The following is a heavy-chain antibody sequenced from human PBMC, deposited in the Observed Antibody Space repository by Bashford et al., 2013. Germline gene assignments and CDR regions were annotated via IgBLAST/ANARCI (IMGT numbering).Heavy chain of an antibody. D-gene: IGHD1-26*01. Sequence: VRQAPGQGARVVANIVYDGTREHYADSVRGRFTISRDNSRNTVNLQMNSLRAEDTAVYYCAKDRYSGSSHLDAWGQGTLVTVSS. V-gene: IGHV3-30*02. CDR3: AKDRYSGSSHLDA. J-gene: IGHJ5*02. CDR2: IVYDGTRE.